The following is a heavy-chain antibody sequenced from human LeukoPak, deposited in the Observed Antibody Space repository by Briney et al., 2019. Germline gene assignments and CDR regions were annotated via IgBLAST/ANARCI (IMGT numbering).Heavy chain of an antibody. CDR3: ARVGVLSVGAPRYNFDY. V-gene: IGHV4-59*01. Sequence: SETLSLTCTVSGGSISSYYWSWIRQPPGKGLEWIGYIYYSGSTNYNPSLKSRLTIPVDTSKNHFSLRLSSVTAADTAVYYCARVGVLSVGAPRYNFDYWGQGTLVTVSS. J-gene: IGHJ4*02. CDR1: GGSISSYY. CDR2: IYYSGST. D-gene: IGHD1-26*01.